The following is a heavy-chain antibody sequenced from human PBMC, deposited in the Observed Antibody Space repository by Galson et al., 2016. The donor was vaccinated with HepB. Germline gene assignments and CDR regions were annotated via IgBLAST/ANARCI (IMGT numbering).Heavy chain of an antibody. CDR1: GYTFINYD. CDR2: MNPNRGTT. D-gene: IGHD2/OR15-2a*01. V-gene: IGHV1-8*01. CDR3: ARDVQYRFDS. J-gene: IGHJ4*02. Sequence: SVKVSCKASGYTFINYDINWVRQATGQGLEWMGWMNPNRGTTGYAQKFQGRVTMTRNTSISTAYLELSSLTSDDTAIYHCARDVQYRFDSWGQGTLVTVSS.